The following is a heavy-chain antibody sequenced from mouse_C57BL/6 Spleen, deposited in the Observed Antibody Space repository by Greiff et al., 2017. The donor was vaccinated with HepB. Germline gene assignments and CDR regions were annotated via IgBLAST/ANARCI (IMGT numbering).Heavy chain of an antibody. CDR3: ARCVYDYEDGFAY. CDR1: GYTFTSYT. Sequence: QVQLQQSGAELARPGASVKMSCKASGYTFTSYTMHWVKQRPGQGLEWIGYINPSSGYTKYNQKFKDKATLTADKSSSTAYMQLSSLTSEDSAVYYCARCVYDYEDGFAYWGQGTLVTVSA. J-gene: IGHJ3*01. V-gene: IGHV1-4*01. D-gene: IGHD2-4*01. CDR2: INPSSGYT.